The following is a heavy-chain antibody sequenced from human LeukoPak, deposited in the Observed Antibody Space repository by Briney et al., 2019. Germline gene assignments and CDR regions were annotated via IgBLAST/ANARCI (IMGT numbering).Heavy chain of an antibody. CDR3: ARHGGATMIVGFLHAFDI. CDR1: GFTFSTYS. Sequence: GGSLRLSCAASGFTFSTYSMNWVRQAPGKGLEWVSSISHSSSYISYADSVKGRFTISRDNAKNSLYVQMNSLRAEDTAIYYCARHGGATMIVGFLHAFDIWGQGTVVTVSS. V-gene: IGHV3-21*04. J-gene: IGHJ3*02. D-gene: IGHD3-22*01. CDR2: ISHSSSYI.